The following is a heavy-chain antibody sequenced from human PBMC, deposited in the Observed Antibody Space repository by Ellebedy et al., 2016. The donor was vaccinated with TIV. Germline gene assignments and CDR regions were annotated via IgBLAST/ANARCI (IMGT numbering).Heavy chain of an antibody. Sequence: GESLKISXAASGFSFSTYTMNWVRQAPGKGLEWVSSIGDATFYADSVKGRFTISRDNSKNMLYLQMNGLRAEDTALYYCARDVSSSYDYWGQGTLVTVSS. CDR2: IGDAT. D-gene: IGHD5/OR15-5a*01. V-gene: IGHV3-23*01. CDR1: GFSFSTYT. CDR3: ARDVSSSYDY. J-gene: IGHJ4*02.